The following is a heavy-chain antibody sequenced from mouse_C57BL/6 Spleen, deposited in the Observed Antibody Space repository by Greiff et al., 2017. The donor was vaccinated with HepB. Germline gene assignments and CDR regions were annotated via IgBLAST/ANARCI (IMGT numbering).Heavy chain of an antibody. CDR2: IDPSDSET. V-gene: IGHV1-52*01. D-gene: IGHD2-4*01. Sequence: VQLQQPGAELVRPGSSVKLSCKASGYTFTSYWMHWVKQRPIQGLEWIGNIDPSDSETHYNQKFKDKATLTVDKSSSTAYMQLSSLTSEDSAVYYCAREGDDYDEEVFDYWGQGTTLTVSS. CDR1: GYTFTSYW. J-gene: IGHJ2*01. CDR3: AREGDDYDEEVFDY.